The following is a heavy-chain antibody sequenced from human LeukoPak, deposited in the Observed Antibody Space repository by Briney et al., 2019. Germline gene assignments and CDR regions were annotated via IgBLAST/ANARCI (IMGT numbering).Heavy chain of an antibody. CDR1: GYTFTSYG. J-gene: IGHJ6*03. V-gene: IGHV1-18*01. CDR3: ARDFPPPIYSTYYYYMDV. CDR2: ISAYNGNT. D-gene: IGHD2/OR15-2a*01. Sequence: ASVKVSCKASGYTFTSYGISWVRQAPGQRLEWMGWISAYNGNTNYAQKLQGRVTMTTDTSTSTAYMELRSLRSDDTAVYYCARDFPPPIYSTYYYYMDVWGKGTTVTVSS.